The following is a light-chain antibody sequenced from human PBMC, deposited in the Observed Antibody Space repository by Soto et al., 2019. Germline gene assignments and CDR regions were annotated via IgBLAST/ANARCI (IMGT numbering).Light chain of an antibody. V-gene: IGKV3-15*01. Sequence: EVVMTQPPATLSVSPGERVTLSCRASQSVRSNLAWYRQRPGQAPRLLISGASTRAAGIPARFSGSGSGTEFTLTISSLRSEDFAVYFCQQYNNRPGTFGQGTKVDIK. CDR2: GAS. CDR3: QQYNNRPGT. J-gene: IGKJ1*01. CDR1: QSVRSN.